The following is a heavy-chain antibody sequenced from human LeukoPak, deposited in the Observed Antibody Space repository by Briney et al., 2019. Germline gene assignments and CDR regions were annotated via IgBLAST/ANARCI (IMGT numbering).Heavy chain of an antibody. CDR2: IYYSGST. V-gene: IGHV4-39*07. D-gene: IGHD2-2*01. J-gene: IGHJ3*02. Sequence: PSETLSLTCTVSGGSISSSSYYWGWIRQPPGKGLEWIGSIYYSGSTYYYPSLKSRVTISIDTSKNQFSLKLSSVTAADTAVFYCARFTGYCSGTSCYPNAFDIWGQGTMVTVSS. CDR1: GGSISSSSYY. CDR3: ARFTGYCSGTSCYPNAFDI.